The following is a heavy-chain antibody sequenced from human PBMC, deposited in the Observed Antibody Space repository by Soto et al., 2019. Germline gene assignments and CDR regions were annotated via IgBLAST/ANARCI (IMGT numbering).Heavy chain of an antibody. Sequence: SQNLSLTCAISVYSVSSNSAAWNWIIRSPSRGLEWLGRTYYRSKWYNDYAASVKSRITINPDTSKNQFSLQLNSVTPEDTAVYYCARDRWNDPLFEYWGQGTLVTVSS. V-gene: IGHV6-1*01. D-gene: IGHD1-1*01. CDR3: ARDRWNDPLFEY. CDR2: TYYRSKWYN. CDR1: VYSVSSNSAA. J-gene: IGHJ4*02.